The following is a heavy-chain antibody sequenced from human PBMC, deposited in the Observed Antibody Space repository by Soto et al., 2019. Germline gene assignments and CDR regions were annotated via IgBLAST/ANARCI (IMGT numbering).Heavy chain of an antibody. D-gene: IGHD2-15*01. CDR3: ARSSGVVAAINV. V-gene: IGHV4-59*08. Sequence: SETLSLTCTVSGGSISSYYWSWIRQPPGKGLEWIGYIYYSGSTNYNPSLKSRVTISVDTSKNQFSLKLSSVTAADTAVYYCARSSGVVAAINVWGKGTTVTVSS. CDR1: GGSISSYY. J-gene: IGHJ6*04. CDR2: IYYSGST.